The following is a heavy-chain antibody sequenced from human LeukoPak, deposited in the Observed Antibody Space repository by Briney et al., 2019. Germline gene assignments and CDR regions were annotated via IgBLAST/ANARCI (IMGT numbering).Heavy chain of an antibody. CDR1: GYTFTSYD. D-gene: IGHD3-3*01. CDR3: ARSLRFLEWLSLGDYGMDV. Sequence: ASVKVSCKASGYTFTSYDISWVRQATGQGLEWMGWMNPNSGNTGYAQKFQGRVTMTRNTSISTAYMELSSLRSEDTAVYYCARSLRFLEWLSLGDYGMDVWGQGTTVTVSS. CDR2: MNPNSGNT. V-gene: IGHV1-8*01. J-gene: IGHJ6*02.